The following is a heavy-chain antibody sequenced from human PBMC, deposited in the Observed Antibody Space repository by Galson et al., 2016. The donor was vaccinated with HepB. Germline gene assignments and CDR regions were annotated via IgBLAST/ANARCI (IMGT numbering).Heavy chain of an antibody. Sequence: TLSLTCSVSGGSVSSLHYYWTWIRQRPGKGLEWIGYIYYSGTTSYNTSLRSRLTMSVDTSENHFSLQLRSVTAADTAMYFCVRAKKTSYNGPGSPYYFDSWGQGALVSVSS. CDR1: GGSVSSLHYY. V-gene: IGHV4-31*03. D-gene: IGHD3-10*01. J-gene: IGHJ4*02. CDR3: VRAKKTSYNGPGSPYYFDS. CDR2: IYYSGTT.